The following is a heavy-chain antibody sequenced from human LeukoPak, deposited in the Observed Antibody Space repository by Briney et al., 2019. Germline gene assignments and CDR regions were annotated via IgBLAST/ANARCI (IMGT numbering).Heavy chain of an antibody. Sequence: ASVKVSCKASGYTFTSYDINWVRQAPGQGLEWIGDIIPIFDTANYAQKFQGRVTITADESATTSYMELSSLRSEDTAVYYCARDATVRGPYGGHHFYSYMDVWGKGTTVTTSS. CDR3: ARDATVRGPYGGHHFYSYMDV. D-gene: IGHD3-10*01. J-gene: IGHJ6*03. CDR1: GYTFTSYD. CDR2: IIPIFDTA. V-gene: IGHV1-69*13.